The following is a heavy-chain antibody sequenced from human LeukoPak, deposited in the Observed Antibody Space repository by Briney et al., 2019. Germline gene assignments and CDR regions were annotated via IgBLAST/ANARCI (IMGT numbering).Heavy chain of an antibody. Sequence: SETLSLTCTVSGYSISSGYYWGWIRQPPGKGLEWIGYFYYGGSTSYIPPLNYNPSLKSRLSISLDTSKNQFSLHLTSVTAADTAVYYCARGSAYYYDTSGPRFYYDYWGQGILVAISS. CDR2: FYYGGSTSYIPPL. CDR1: GYSISSGYY. D-gene: IGHD3-22*01. CDR3: ARGSAYYYDTSGPRFYYDY. V-gene: IGHV4-38-2*02. J-gene: IGHJ4*02.